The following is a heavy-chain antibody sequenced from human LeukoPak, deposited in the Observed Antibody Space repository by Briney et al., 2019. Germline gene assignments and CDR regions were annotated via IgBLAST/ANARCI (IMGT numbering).Heavy chain of an antibody. CDR2: ISSSSSYI. CDR1: GFTFSSDS. CDR3: AREQRFIVGATFLDY. D-gene: IGHD1-26*01. V-gene: IGHV3-21*01. J-gene: IGHJ4*02. Sequence: GGSLRLSCAASGFTFSSDSMKWVRQAPGKGLEWVSSISSSSSYIYYADSVKGRFTISRDNAKNSLYLQMNSLRAEDTAVYYCAREQRFIVGATFLDYWGQGTLVTVSS.